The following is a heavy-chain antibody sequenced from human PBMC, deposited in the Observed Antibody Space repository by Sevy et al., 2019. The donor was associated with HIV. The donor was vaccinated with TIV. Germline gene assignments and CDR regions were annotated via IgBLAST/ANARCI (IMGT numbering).Heavy chain of an antibody. V-gene: IGHV3-74*01. CDR2: INMDGTST. Sequence: GGSLRLSCAASGFNFNIYCMHWVRQAPGKGLVWVSLINMDGTSTSYADSVKGRFTISRDNAQNTLFLQMNSLSAEDAAVYYCANFDCGGDCNGWGQGTLVTVSS. D-gene: IGHD2-21*02. CDR1: GFNFNIYC. CDR3: ANFDCGGDCNG. J-gene: IGHJ4*02.